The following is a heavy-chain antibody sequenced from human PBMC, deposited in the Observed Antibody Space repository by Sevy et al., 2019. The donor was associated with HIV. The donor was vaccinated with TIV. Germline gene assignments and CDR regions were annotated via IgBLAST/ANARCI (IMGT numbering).Heavy chain of an antibody. CDR2: IFFSGST. V-gene: IGHV4-39*01. CDR1: GGSVTNNNFY. D-gene: IGHD6-19*01. J-gene: IGHJ4*02. Sequence: SETLSLTCTVSGGSVTNNNFYWGWIRRPPGKGLEWIGSIFFSGSTYYNPSLKTRLTLSVVTPKNQYSLKLNPVTAADTAFYYCARNRQWPLLDYFDYWGQGILVTVSS. CDR3: ARNRQWPLLDYFDY.